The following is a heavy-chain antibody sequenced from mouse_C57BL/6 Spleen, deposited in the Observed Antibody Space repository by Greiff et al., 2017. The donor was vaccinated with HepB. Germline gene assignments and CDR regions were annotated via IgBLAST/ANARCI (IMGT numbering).Heavy chain of an antibody. D-gene: IGHD1-1*01. J-gene: IGHJ4*01. CDR2: IHPNSGST. CDR1: GYTFTSYW. Sequence: VRLQQPGAELVKPGASVKLSCKASGYTFTSYWMHWVKQRPGQGLEWIGMIHPNSGSTNYNEKFKSKATLTVDKSSSTAYMQLSSLTSEDSAVYYCASPLRGAMDYWGQGTSVTVSS. CDR3: ASPLRGAMDY. V-gene: IGHV1-64*01.